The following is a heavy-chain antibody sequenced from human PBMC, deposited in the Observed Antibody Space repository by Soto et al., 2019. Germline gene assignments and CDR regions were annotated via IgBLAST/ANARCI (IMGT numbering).Heavy chain of an antibody. CDR2: INAGNGNT. J-gene: IGHJ5*02. D-gene: IGHD3-9*01. CDR1: GYTFTGYD. CDR3: ARAASDYDILTGYIWFDP. V-gene: IGHV1-3*01. Sequence: GASVKVSCKASGYTFTGYDMHWVRQAPGQWLEWMGWINAGNGNTKYSQKFQGRVTITRDTSASTAYTELSSLRSEDTAVYYCARAASDYDILTGYIWFDPWGQGTLVTVSS.